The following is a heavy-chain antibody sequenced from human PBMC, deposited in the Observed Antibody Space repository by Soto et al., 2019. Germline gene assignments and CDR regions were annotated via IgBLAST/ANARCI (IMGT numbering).Heavy chain of an antibody. CDR1: GASTVSHYH. D-gene: IGHD1-26*01. Sequence: SETLSLTCSVSGASTVSHYHWTCIRQPPGKGLEWMGYICNSGTTFYNPSLTSRLSISMDTSGNHFSLELRSVTAADTAVYYCALALGPTTGLDYWGQGTLVTVSS. CDR2: ICNSGTT. J-gene: IGHJ4*02. CDR3: ALALGPTTGLDY. V-gene: IGHV4-31*02.